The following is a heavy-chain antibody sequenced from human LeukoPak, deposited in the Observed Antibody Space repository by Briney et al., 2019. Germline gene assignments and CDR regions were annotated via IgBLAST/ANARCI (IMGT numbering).Heavy chain of an antibody. V-gene: IGHV3-30*02. CDR1: GFTFSTYG. CDR3: AKGPVGYCGGGSCYHWFDP. J-gene: IGHJ5*02. D-gene: IGHD2-15*01. Sequence: GGSLRLSCAASGFTFSTYGMHWVRQAPGKGLEWVAFIRYDGSNKDYVDSVKGRFTISRDNSKNTLYLQMNSLRAEDTAVYYCAKGPVGYCGGGSCYHWFDPWGQEPWSPSPQ. CDR2: IRYDGSNK.